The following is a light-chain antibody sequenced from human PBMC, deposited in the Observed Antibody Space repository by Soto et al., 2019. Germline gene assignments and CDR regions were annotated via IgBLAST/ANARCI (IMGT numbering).Light chain of an antibody. CDR1: QGIGTY. CDR2: AAS. Sequence: DIQLTQSPSSLSASVGDRVTITCRASQGIGTYLAWYQQRPGKVPNLLIYAASTLLSGVPSRFSGSGSGTDFTLTISSLQPEDVATYYCQRYNPGTFGQGTKVEIK. CDR3: QRYNPGT. J-gene: IGKJ1*01. V-gene: IGKV1-27*01.